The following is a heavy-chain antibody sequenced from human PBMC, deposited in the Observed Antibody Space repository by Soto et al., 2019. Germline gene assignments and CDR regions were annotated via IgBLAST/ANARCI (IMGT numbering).Heavy chain of an antibody. V-gene: IGHV5-51*01. CDR1: GYSFTNHW. J-gene: IGHJ1*01. CDR3: ASGVSYFQY. CDR2: IYPADSDT. Sequence: GESLKISCKGSGYSFTNHWIAWVRQMPWRGLEWMGIIYPADSDTRYSPSFQGQVTISADKSISTAYLQWSSLKASDTAMYYCASGVSYFQYWGQGTLVTVYS. D-gene: IGHD2-8*01.